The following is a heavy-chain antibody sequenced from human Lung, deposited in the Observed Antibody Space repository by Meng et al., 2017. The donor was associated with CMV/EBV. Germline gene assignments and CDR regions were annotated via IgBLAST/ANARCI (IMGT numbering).Heavy chain of an antibody. CDR1: GGSFSGYY. D-gene: IGHD6-13*01. Sequence: SETLSLTCAVYGGSFSGYYWSWIRQPPGKGLEWIGEINHSGSTNYNPSLKSRVTISVDTSKNQFSLKLSSVTAADTAVYYCARAGQQLVSYYYYYGRDVWGQRTXVTVSS. J-gene: IGHJ6*02. CDR2: INHSGST. V-gene: IGHV4-34*01. CDR3: ARAGQQLVSYYYYYGRDV.